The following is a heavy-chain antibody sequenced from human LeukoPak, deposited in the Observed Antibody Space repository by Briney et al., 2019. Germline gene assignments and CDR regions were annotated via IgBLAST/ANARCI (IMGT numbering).Heavy chain of an antibody. CDR1: GFTFSSYW. J-gene: IGHJ4*02. CDR3: ATDNSGYYGY. Sequence: TGGSLRLSCAASGFTFSSYWMHWVRQAPGKGLVWVSCINSDGSSTSYADSVKGRFTISRDNAKNTLYLQMNSLRAEDAAVYYCATDNSGYYGYWGQGTLVTVSS. CDR2: INSDGSST. V-gene: IGHV3-74*01. D-gene: IGHD3-22*01.